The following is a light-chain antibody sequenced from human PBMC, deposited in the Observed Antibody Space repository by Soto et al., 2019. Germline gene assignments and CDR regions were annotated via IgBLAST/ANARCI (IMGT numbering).Light chain of an antibody. J-gene: IGKJ1*01. CDR3: QQHNSYSPWT. CDR1: QSISSW. V-gene: IGKV1-5*03. CDR2: KAS. Sequence: DIQMTQSPSTLSASLGDRVTITCRASQSISSWLAWYQQKPGKAPKLLIYKASSLESGIPSRFSGSGSGTEFALTISSLQPDDFATYYCQQHNSYSPWTLGQGTKLEIK.